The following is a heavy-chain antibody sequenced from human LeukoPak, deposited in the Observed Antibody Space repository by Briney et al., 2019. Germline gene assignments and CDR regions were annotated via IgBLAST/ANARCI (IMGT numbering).Heavy chain of an antibody. V-gene: IGHV3-23*01. CDR3: AKDSAITGTS. Sequence: PGGSLRLSCAASGFTFSSYAMSWVRQAPGKGLEWVSAISGSGGSTYYADSARGRFTISRDNSKNTLYLQMNSLRAEDTAVYYCAKDSAITGTSWGQGTLVTVSS. CDR1: GFTFSSYA. D-gene: IGHD1/OR15-1a*01. CDR2: ISGSGGST. J-gene: IGHJ4*02.